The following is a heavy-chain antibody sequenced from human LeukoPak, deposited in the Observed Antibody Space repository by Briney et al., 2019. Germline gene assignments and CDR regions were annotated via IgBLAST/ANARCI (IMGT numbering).Heavy chain of an antibody. CDR1: GYTFTSYY. D-gene: IGHD3-10*01. J-gene: IGHJ1*01. CDR2: INPSGGST. CDR3: ARGAMVRGVITGYFQH. V-gene: IGHV1-46*01. Sequence: ASVKVSCKASGYTFTSYYMHWVRQAPGQGLEWMGIINPSGGSTSYAQKFQGRVTMTRDTSTSTLNMELSSLRSEDTAVYFCARGAMVRGVITGYFQHWGQGTLVIVSS.